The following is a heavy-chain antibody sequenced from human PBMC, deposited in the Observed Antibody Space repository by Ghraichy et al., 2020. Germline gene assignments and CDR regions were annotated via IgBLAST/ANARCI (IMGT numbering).Heavy chain of an antibody. Sequence: GSLNISCAASGFTFNNYAMSWVRQAPGKGLEWVAGISGSGGVPYYADSVKGRFTISRDNSKNTLYLQMNSLRVEDTALYYCAKDSLGDYFYYGMDVWGQGTTVTVSS. D-gene: IGHD1-26*01. CDR2: ISGSGGVP. CDR1: GFTFNNYA. V-gene: IGHV3-23*01. J-gene: IGHJ6*02. CDR3: AKDSLGDYFYYGMDV.